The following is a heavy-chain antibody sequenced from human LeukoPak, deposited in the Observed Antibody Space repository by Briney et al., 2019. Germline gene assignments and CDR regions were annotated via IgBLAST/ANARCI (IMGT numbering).Heavy chain of an antibody. J-gene: IGHJ6*03. V-gene: IGHV3-21*01. CDR3: ARDPYSGNYGTYYYYYMGV. CDR2: ITSSGTYT. Sequence: GGSLRLSCADSGFTFSNYNMNWVRQAPGKAMEWVSSITSSGTYTFYADSVKGRFTISRDNAKNSLYLQMDSLGHEDTAVYYCARDPYSGNYGTYYYYYMGVWGKGTTVTISS. D-gene: IGHD1-26*01. CDR1: GFTFSNYN.